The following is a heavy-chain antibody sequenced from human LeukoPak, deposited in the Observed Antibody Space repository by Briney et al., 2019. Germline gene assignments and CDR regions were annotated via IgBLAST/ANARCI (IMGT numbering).Heavy chain of an antibody. V-gene: IGHV3-7*01. CDR1: GFTFSGFW. CDR3: ARGGGIGA. J-gene: IGHJ6*02. CDR2: INEDGSEK. Sequence: GGSLRLSCAASGFTFSGFWMTWVRQAPGKGLEWVANINEDGSEKYYVDSVKGRCTISRDNAKKSLSLQMNSLRAEDMGVYYCARGGGIGAWGQGTTVTVSS.